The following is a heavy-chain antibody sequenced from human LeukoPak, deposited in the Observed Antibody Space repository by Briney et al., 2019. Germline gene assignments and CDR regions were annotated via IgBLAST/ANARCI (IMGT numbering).Heavy chain of an antibody. CDR1: GYTFTGYY. Sequence: GASVKVSCKASGYTFTGYYMHWVRQAPGQGLEWMGWINPNSGGTNYAQKFQGRVTMTRDTSISTAYMELSRLRSDDTAVYYCATSRRSSPPYFDYWGQGTLVTVSS. CDR2: INPNSGGT. D-gene: IGHD1-14*01. V-gene: IGHV1-2*02. CDR3: ATSRRSSPPYFDY. J-gene: IGHJ4*02.